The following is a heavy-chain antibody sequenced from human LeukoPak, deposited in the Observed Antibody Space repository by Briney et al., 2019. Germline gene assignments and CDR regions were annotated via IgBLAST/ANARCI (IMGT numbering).Heavy chain of an antibody. V-gene: IGHV4-59*08. D-gene: IGHD1-1*01. CDR1: GGSISSYY. CDR2: IYYSGST. J-gene: IGHJ3*02. CDR3: ARHIDDLTRAFDI. Sequence: PSETLSLTCTVSGGSISSYYWSWIRQPPGEGLEWIGYIYYSGSTNYNPSLKSRVTISVDTSKNQFSLKLSSVTAADTAVYYCARHIDDLTRAFDIWGQGTMVTVSS.